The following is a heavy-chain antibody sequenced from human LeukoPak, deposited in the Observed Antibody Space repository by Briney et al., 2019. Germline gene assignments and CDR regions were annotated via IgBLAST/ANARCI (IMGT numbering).Heavy chain of an antibody. D-gene: IGHD3-22*01. Sequence: SQTLSLTCTVSGNSISSGDNYWSWIRQPAGKGLEWIGRIYTSGSTNYNPSLKSRVTISVDTSENQFSLKLSSVTAADTAVYYCASASRDYYDSSGYYGYYYYYMDVWGKGTTVTISS. J-gene: IGHJ6*03. V-gene: IGHV4-61*02. CDR3: ASASRDYYDSSGYYGYYYYYMDV. CDR1: GNSISSGDNY. CDR2: IYTSGST.